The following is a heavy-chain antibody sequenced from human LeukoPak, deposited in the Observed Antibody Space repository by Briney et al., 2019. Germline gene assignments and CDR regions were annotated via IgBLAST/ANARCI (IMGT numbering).Heavy chain of an antibody. D-gene: IGHD6-13*01. CDR3: ARHGAAALSYNWFDP. V-gene: IGHV4-59*08. CDR2: IYYSGST. CDR1: GGSISSYY. J-gene: IGHJ5*02. Sequence: PSETLSLTCTVSGGSISSYYWSWIRQPPGKGLEWIEYIYYSGSTNYNPSLKSRVTISVDTSKNQFSLKLSSVTAADTAVYYCARHGAAALSYNWFDPWGQGTLVTVSS.